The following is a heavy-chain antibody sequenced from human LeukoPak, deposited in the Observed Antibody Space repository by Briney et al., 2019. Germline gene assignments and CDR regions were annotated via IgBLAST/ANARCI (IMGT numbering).Heavy chain of an antibody. CDR3: ARGKTTYYYYGMDV. CDR1: GFTFSSYE. J-gene: IGHJ6*02. CDR2: ISSSGSTI. Sequence: GGSLGLSCAASGFTFSSYEMNWVRQAPGKGLEWVSYISSSGSTIYYADSVKGRFTISRDNAKNSLYLQMNSLRAEDTAVYYCARGKTTYYYYGMDVWGQGTTVTVSS. D-gene: IGHD4-17*01. V-gene: IGHV3-48*03.